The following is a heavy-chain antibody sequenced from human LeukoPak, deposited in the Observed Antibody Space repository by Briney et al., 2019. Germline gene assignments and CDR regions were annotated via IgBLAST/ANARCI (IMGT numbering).Heavy chain of an antibody. J-gene: IGHJ4*02. CDR1: KFTFSSYW. D-gene: IGHD3-22*01. Sequence: GGSLRLSCAASKFTFSSYWMSWVRQAPGKGLEWVACISQDGSEERYVASVKGRFTISRDNAKDSLYLQMNSLRDEDRAVYYCAREKPMIADYWGQGALVTVSS. CDR3: AREKPMIADY. CDR2: ISQDGSEE. V-gene: IGHV3-7*01.